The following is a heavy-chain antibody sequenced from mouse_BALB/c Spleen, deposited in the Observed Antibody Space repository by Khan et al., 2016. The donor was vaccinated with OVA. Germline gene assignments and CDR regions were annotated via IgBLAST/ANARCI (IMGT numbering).Heavy chain of an antibody. CDR3: AGGRTY. J-gene: IGHJ3*01. CDR1: GYSITSDYA. Sequence: EVQLQESGPGLVKPSQSLSLTCTVTGYSITSDYAWNWIRQFPGNKLGWMGYITYSGSTSYTPSLKIPPPITHDTSNHQFFLQLNSVTTEDTATYYCAGGRTYWGQGTLVTVSA. D-gene: IGHD3-3*01. CDR2: ITYSGST. V-gene: IGHV3-2*02.